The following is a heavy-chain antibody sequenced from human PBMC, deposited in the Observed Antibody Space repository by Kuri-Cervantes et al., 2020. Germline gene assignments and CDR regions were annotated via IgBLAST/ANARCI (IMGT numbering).Heavy chain of an antibody. J-gene: IGHJ4*02. Sequence: GGSLRLSFAASGFTFRSFAMTWVRQAPGKGLEWVSVIYSGGSTYYADSVKGRFTISRDNSKNTLYLQMNSLRAEDTAVYYCAESGDSSGYPSGLFDYWGQGTLVTVSS. CDR3: AESGDSSGYPSGLFDY. CDR1: GFTFRSFA. CDR2: IYSGGST. D-gene: IGHD3-22*01. V-gene: IGHV3-66*02.